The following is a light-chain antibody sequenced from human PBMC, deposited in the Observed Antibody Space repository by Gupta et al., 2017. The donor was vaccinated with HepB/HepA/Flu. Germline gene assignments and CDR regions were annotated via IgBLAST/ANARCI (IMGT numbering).Light chain of an antibody. CDR1: KLGDKY. V-gene: IGLV3-1*01. Sequence: SYELTQPPSVSVSPAQTASITCSGDKLGDKYACWYQQKPGQSPVLGIYQDSKRPSGIPERFYGANSGNKANMTISGTQAVDESYYSCQAWDSSTRVFGGGTKLTVL. CDR2: QDS. J-gene: IGLJ2*01. CDR3: QAWDSSTRV.